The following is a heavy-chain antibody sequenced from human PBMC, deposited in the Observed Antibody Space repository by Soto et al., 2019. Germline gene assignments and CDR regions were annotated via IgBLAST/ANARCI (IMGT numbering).Heavy chain of an antibody. CDR1: GGSISSGGYY. CDR3: ARVPIVVGVAATNDWFDP. J-gene: IGHJ5*02. Sequence: PSETLSLTCTVSGGSISSGGYYWSWIRQHPGKGLEWIGYIYYSGSTYYNPSLKSRVTISVDTSKNQFSLKLSSVTAADTAVYYFARVPIVVGVAATNDWFDPWGQGTLVTVSA. CDR2: IYYSGST. V-gene: IGHV4-31*03. D-gene: IGHD2-15*01.